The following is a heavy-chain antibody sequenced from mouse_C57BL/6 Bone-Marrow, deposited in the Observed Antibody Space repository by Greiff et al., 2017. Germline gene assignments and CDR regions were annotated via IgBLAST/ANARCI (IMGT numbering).Heavy chain of an antibody. V-gene: IGHV14-3*01. CDR2: IDPANGNT. CDR3: ARGYDYLYYYAMDY. Sequence: VQLKESVAELVRPGASVKLSCTASGFNIKNTYMHWVKQRPEQGLEWIGRIDPANGNTKYAPKFQGKATLTADTSSNTAYLQLSSLTSEDTAIYYCARGYDYLYYYAMDYWGQGTSVTVSS. CDR1: GFNIKNTY. J-gene: IGHJ4*01. D-gene: IGHD2-4*01.